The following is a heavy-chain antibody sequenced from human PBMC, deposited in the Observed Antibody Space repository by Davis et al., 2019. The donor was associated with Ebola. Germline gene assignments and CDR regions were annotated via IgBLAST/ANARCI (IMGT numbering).Heavy chain of an antibody. J-gene: IGHJ6*02. D-gene: IGHD2-2*01. CDR1: GGSFSGYY. CDR3: ARRPAIYYYYYGMDV. CDR2: INHSGST. Sequence: SETLSLSCAVYGGSFSGYYWSWIRQPPGKGLEWIGEINHSGSTNYNPSLKSRVTILVDTSKNQFSLKLSSVTAADTAVYYCARRPAIYYYYYGMDVWGQGTTVTVSS. V-gene: IGHV4-34*01.